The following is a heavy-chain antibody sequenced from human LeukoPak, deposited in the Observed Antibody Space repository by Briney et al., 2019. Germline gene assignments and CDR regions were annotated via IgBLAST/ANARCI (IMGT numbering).Heavy chain of an antibody. CDR3: ARGHYHYDILTGYSGGDWFDP. Sequence: SGTLSLTCAVSGGSISSSNWWSWVRPPPGKGLEWIGEIYHSGSTNYNPSLKSRVTISVDKSKNQFSLKLSSVTAADTAVYYCARGHYHYDILTGYSGGDWFDPWGQGTLVTVSS. D-gene: IGHD3-9*01. J-gene: IGHJ5*02. V-gene: IGHV4-4*02. CDR2: IYHSGST. CDR1: GGSISSSNW.